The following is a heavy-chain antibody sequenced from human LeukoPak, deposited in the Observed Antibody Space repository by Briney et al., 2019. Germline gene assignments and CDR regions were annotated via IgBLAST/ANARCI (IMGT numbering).Heavy chain of an antibody. CDR1: GGSISSSSYY. V-gene: IGHV4-39*07. CDR2: IYYSGST. Sequence: SETLSLTCTVSGGSISSSSYYWGWIRQPPGKGLEWIGSIYYSGSTYYNPSLKSRVTISVDTSKNQFSLKLSSVTAADTAVYYCARGRGVRGVIKGYYYYMDVWGKGTTVTVSS. CDR3: ARGRGVRGVIKGYYYYMDV. D-gene: IGHD3-10*01. J-gene: IGHJ6*03.